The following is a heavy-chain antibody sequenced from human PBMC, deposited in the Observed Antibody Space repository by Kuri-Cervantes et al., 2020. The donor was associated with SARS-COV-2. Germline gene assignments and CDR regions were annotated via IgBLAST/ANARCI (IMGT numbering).Heavy chain of an antibody. CDR3: AKKGDSSSWYPGAFDI. D-gene: IGHD6-13*01. V-gene: IGHV3-30*02. CDR1: GFTFDDYG. J-gene: IGHJ3*02. CDR2: IRYDGSNK. Sequence: GESLKISCAASGFTFDDYGMSWVRQAPGKGLEWVAFIRYDGSNKYYADSVKGRFTISRDNSKNTLYLQMNSLRAEDTAVYYCAKKGDSSSWYPGAFDIWGQGTMVTVSS.